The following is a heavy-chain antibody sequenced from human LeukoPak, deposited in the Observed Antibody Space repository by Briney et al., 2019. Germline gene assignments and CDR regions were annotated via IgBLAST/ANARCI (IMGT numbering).Heavy chain of an antibody. CDR1: GGSINNYY. CDR3: ARDLNQAASGQLEGPDP. Sequence: PSETLSLACTVSGGSINNYYWSWIRQPPGKGLEYIGYIYYTGSTNYNPSLKSRVTISVDKSKNQFSLKLSSVTAADTAVYYCARDLNQAASGQLEGPDPWGQGTLVTVSS. V-gene: IGHV4-59*12. D-gene: IGHD6-13*01. CDR2: IYYTGST. J-gene: IGHJ5*02.